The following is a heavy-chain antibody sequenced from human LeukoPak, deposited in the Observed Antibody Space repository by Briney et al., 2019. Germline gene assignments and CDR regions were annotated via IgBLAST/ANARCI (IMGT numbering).Heavy chain of an antibody. CDR1: GGTFSSYA. D-gene: IGHD3-10*01. CDR3: ARVWDYGSGSYPYDY. Sequence: RASVRVSCKASGGTFSSYAISWVRQAPGQGLEWMGGIIPIFGTANYAQKFQGRVTITADESTSTAYMERSSLRSEDTAVYYCARVWDYGSGSYPYDYWGQGTLVTVSS. CDR2: IIPIFGTA. J-gene: IGHJ4*02. V-gene: IGHV1-69*01.